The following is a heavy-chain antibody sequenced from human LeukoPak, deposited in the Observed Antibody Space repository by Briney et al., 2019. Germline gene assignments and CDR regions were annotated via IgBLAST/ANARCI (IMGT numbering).Heavy chain of an antibody. Sequence: SVRVSCKASGGTFSSYAISWVRQAPGQGLEWMGRIIPIFGTANYAQKFQGRVTITTDESTSTAYMELSSLRSEDTAVYYCARSKRGDGYNNYTPHYFDYWGQGTLVTVSS. CDR3: ARSKRGDGYNNYTPHYFDY. J-gene: IGHJ4*02. CDR2: IIPIFGTA. V-gene: IGHV1-69*05. D-gene: IGHD5-24*01. CDR1: GGTFSSYA.